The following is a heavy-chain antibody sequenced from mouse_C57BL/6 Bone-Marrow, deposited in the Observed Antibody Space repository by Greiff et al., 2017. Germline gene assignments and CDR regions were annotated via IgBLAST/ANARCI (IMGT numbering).Heavy chain of an antibody. J-gene: IGHJ3*01. CDR1: GYTFTSYG. CDR3: ARSGYGNYRVAY. V-gene: IGHV1-81*01. CDR2: IYPRSGNT. D-gene: IGHD2-10*02. Sequence: VKVVESGAELARPGASVKLSCKASGYTFTSYGISWVKQRTGQGLEWIGEIYPRSGNTYYNEKFKGKATLTADKSSSTAYMELRSLTSEDSAVYFCARSGYGNYRVAYWGQGTLVTVSA.